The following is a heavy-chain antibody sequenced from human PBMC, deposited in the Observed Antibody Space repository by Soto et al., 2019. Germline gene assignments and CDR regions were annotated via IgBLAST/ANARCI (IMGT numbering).Heavy chain of an antibody. Sequence: ASVKVSCKASGYTFTNYGISWVRQTPGQGLEWMGWISAYNGNTNYAQKLQGRVTMTTDTSTSTAYMELRSLRSDDTAVYYCAREAKGYDILTGYYSSGDFDPWGQGTLVTVSS. CDR3: AREAKGYDILTGYYSSGDFDP. CDR2: ISAYNGNT. J-gene: IGHJ5*02. CDR1: GYTFTNYG. V-gene: IGHV1-18*01. D-gene: IGHD3-9*01.